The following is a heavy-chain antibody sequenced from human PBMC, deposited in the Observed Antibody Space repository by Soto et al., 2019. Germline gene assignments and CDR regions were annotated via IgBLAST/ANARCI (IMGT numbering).Heavy chain of an antibody. CDR1: GYSFTSYW. CDR2: IYPGDSDT. D-gene: IGHD5-12*01. J-gene: IGHJ3*02. Sequence: PGESLKIYCKGSGYSFTSYWIGWVRQMPGKGLEWMGIIYPGDSDTRYSPSFQGQVTISADKSISTAYLQWSSLKASDTAMYYCARKYSGYVEAFDIWGQGTMVTVSS. V-gene: IGHV5-51*01. CDR3: ARKYSGYVEAFDI.